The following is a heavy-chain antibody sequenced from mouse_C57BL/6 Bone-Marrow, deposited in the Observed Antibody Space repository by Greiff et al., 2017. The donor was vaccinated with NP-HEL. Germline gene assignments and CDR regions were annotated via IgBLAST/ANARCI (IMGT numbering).Heavy chain of an antibody. D-gene: IGHD2-4*01. CDR1: GFNIKDDY. V-gene: IGHV14-4*01. CDR3: TTFNDYDGYYFDY. J-gene: IGHJ2*01. CDR2: IDPENGDT. Sequence: VQLKESGAELVRPGASVKLSCTASGFNIKDDYMHWVKQRPEQGLEWIGWIDPENGDTEYASKFQGKATITADTSSNTAYLQLSSLTSEDTAVYYCTTFNDYDGYYFDYWGQGTTLTVSP.